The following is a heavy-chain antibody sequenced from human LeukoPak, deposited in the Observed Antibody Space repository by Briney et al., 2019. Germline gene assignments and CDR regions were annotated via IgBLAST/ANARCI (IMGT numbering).Heavy chain of an antibody. V-gene: IGHV3-20*04. D-gene: IGHD3-22*01. Sequence: PGGSLRLSCAASGFTFNDYGMSWVRQAPGKGLEWVSGINWNGGSTGYADSVRGRFTISRDNAKNSLYLQMNSLRAEDTALYYCARDGDYDDSSGYHAHPDYWGQGTLVTVSS. CDR1: GFTFNDYG. CDR2: INWNGGST. J-gene: IGHJ4*02. CDR3: ARDGDYDDSSGYHAHPDY.